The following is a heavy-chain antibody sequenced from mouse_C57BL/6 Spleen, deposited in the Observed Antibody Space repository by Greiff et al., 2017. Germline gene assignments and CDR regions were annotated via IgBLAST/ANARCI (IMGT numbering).Heavy chain of an antibody. CDR3: ASIYYDYDGAMDY. J-gene: IGHJ4*01. D-gene: IGHD2-4*01. CDR1: GYTFTSYW. Sequence: VQLQESGAELAKPGASVKLSCKASGYTFTSYWMHWVKQRPGQGLEWIGYINPSSGYTKYNQKFKDKATLTADKSSSTAYMQLSSLTYEDSAVYYCASIYYDYDGAMDYWGQGTSVTVSS. CDR2: INPSSGYT. V-gene: IGHV1-7*01.